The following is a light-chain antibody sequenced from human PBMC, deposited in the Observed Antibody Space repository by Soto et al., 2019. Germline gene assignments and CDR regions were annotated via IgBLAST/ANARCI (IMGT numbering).Light chain of an antibody. CDR3: QSYDISLSVV. V-gene: IGLV1-40*01. Sequence: QSVLTQPPSVSGAPGQRVTISCTGSSSNIGAGYDVHWYQQLPGTAPKLLIYGNSNRPSGVPDRFSGSKSGTSASLAITGLQAEDGADYYCQSYDISLSVVFGGGTKVTVL. J-gene: IGLJ2*01. CDR1: SSNIGAGYD. CDR2: GNS.